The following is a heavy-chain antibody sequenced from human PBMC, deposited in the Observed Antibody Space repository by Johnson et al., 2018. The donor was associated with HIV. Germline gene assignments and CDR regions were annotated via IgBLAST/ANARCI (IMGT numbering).Heavy chain of an antibody. CDR3: ARDFNFGYYYDSSGCDAFDI. J-gene: IGHJ3*02. CDR1: GFTFDDYA. Sequence: VQLVESGGGLVQPGRSLRLSCAASGFTFDDYAMHWVRQAPGKGLEWVSGISWNSGSIGYADSVKGRFTISRDNAKNTLYLQMNSLRAEDTAVYYCARDFNFGYYYDSSGCDAFDIWGQGTMVTVSA. V-gene: IGHV3-9*01. D-gene: IGHD3-22*01. CDR2: ISWNSGSI.